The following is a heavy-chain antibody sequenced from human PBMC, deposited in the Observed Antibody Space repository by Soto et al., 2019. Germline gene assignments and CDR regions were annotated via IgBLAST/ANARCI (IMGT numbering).Heavy chain of an antibody. CDR2: VFSSGTT. D-gene: IGHD3-9*01. Sequence: PSETLSLTCTVSDGSISSFYWSWIRQPPGKGLEWIGYVFSSGTTNYNPSLETRVTMSVDTSKKQFSLKLSSVTAADTAVYYCARRYYDILTRRTHDAFDIWGQGTMVTV. J-gene: IGHJ3*02. V-gene: IGHV4-59*01. CDR3: ARRYYDILTRRTHDAFDI. CDR1: DGSISSFY.